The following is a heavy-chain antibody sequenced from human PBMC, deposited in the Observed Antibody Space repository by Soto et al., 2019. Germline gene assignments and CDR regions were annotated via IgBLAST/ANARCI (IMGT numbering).Heavy chain of an antibody. CDR3: ARDRFCSGYSCVYSFIY. V-gene: IGHV3-30-3*01. J-gene: IGHJ4*01. Sequence: QVQLVESGGGVVQPGTSLRLSCAASGFIFSTYAMHWVRQAPGKGLEWVATVSYDGRNNFYADSVKGRFTISRDNSEKTLFLHMNSLRPEDTSVYFCARDRFCSGYSCVYSFIYWGRGPPVIVSS. CDR1: GFIFSTYA. CDR2: VSYDGRNN. D-gene: IGHD3-3*01.